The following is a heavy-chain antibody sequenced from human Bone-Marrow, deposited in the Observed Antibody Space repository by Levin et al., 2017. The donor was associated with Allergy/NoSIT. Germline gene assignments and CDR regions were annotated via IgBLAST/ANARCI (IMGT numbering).Heavy chain of an antibody. V-gene: IGHV3-33*01. CDR3: ERIPGAPARWEVLGDAFDI. CDR1: GFSFSSYG. Sequence: PGGSLRLSCAASGFSFSSYGMHWVRQAPGKGLEWVAFIWHDGSKKYNTDSVKGRFTISRDNSRNTLYLEMSSLRVEDTAVYYCERIPGAPARWEVLGDAFDIWGQGTTVTVSP. J-gene: IGHJ3*02. CDR2: IWHDGSKK. D-gene: IGHD2-15*01.